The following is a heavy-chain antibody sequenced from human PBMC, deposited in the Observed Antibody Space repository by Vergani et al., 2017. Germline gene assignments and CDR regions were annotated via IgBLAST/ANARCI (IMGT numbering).Heavy chain of an antibody. V-gene: IGHV3-23*01. CDR3: AKDTQLELGF. CDR1: GFTFSSYA. Sequence: EVQLLESGGGLVQPGGSLRLSCAASGFTFSSYAMSWVRQAPGKGLEWVSAISSSGGRTYYADSVKGRFTISRDNSKNTLYLQMNSLRAEDTAVYSCAKDTQLELGFWGQGTLVTVSS. J-gene: IGHJ4*02. D-gene: IGHD3-16*01. CDR2: ISSSGGRT.